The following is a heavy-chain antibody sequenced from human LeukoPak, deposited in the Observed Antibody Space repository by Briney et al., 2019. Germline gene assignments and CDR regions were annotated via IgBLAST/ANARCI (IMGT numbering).Heavy chain of an antibody. CDR2: FYHSGNT. V-gene: IGHV4-38-2*02. Sequence: PSETLSLTCTVSGYSISTGFHWGWIRQPPGKGLECIGSFYHSGNTYYNPSLKSRVTISVDTSRNQFSLKLSSVTAADTAVYYCAGLGYCNNTSCSYFDYWGQGTLVTVSS. D-gene: IGHD2-2*01. J-gene: IGHJ4*02. CDR1: GYSISTGFH. CDR3: AGLGYCNNTSCSYFDY.